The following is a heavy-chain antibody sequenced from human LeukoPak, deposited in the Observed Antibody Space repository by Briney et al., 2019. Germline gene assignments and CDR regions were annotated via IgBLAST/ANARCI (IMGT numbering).Heavy chain of an antibody. V-gene: IGHV1-69*05. CDR1: GGSFSSYA. CDR3: ARALSDAYYYYYMDV. J-gene: IGHJ6*03. Sequence: SVKVSCKASGGSFSSYAISWVRQAPGQGLEWMGGIIPIFGTANYAQKFQGRVTITTDESTSTAYMELSSLRSEDTAVYYCARALSDAYYYYYMDVWGKGTTVTVSS. CDR2: IIPIFGTA.